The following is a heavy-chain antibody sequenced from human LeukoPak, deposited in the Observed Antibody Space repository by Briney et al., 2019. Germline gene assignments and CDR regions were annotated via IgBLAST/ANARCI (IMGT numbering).Heavy chain of an antibody. D-gene: IGHD6-13*01. V-gene: IGHV3-53*01. J-gene: IGHJ1*01. CDR3: VRDDLWQQMAL. Sequence: GGSLRLSCAASGFIVSSNYMHWVRQAPGKGLEWVSVLHSGGSTFYAQSVKGRFTISRDNSNNILYLQMNRLRAEDTAMYYCVRDDLWQQMALWGQGTLVTVSS. CDR2: LHSGGST. CDR1: GFIVSSNY.